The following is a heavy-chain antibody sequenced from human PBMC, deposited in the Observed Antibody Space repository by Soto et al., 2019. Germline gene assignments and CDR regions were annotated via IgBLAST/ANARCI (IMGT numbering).Heavy chain of an antibody. CDR1: GFTFSDYY. Sequence: SLRLSWEASGFTFSDYYMSWIRQAPGKGLEWVSYISSSGSTIYYADSVKGRFTISRDNAKDSLYLQMNSLRAEGTAVYYCARDYSRSRYYGMDVWGQGATVTVSS. CDR3: ARDYSRSRYYGMDV. D-gene: IGHD6-6*01. V-gene: IGHV3-11*01. CDR2: ISSSGSTI. J-gene: IGHJ6*02.